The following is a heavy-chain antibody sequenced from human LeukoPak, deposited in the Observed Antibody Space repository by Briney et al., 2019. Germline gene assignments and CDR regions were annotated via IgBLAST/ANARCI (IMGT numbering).Heavy chain of an antibody. CDR3: ARGRNYDFWSGYLKYYFDY. Sequence: SETLSLTCAVYGGSFSGYYWSWIRQPPGKGLEWIGEINHSGSTNYNPSLKSRVTISVDASKNQFSLKLSSVTAADTAVYYCARGRNYDFWSGYLKYYFDYWGQGTLVTVSS. CDR1: GGSFSGYY. CDR2: INHSGST. D-gene: IGHD3-3*01. J-gene: IGHJ4*02. V-gene: IGHV4-34*01.